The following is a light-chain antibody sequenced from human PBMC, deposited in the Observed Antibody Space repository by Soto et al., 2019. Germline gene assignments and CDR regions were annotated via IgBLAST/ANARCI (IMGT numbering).Light chain of an antibody. CDR2: EVI. Sequence: QSALTQPASVSGSPGQSITISCTGTSSDAGGYNSVSWYQQHPGKAPKLIIYEVIYRPSGVSNRFSGSKSGNTASLTISGLQAEDEADYYCSSYTSSSTRVFGTGTKLTVL. CDR1: SSDAGGYNS. V-gene: IGLV2-14*01. CDR3: SSYTSSSTRV. J-gene: IGLJ1*01.